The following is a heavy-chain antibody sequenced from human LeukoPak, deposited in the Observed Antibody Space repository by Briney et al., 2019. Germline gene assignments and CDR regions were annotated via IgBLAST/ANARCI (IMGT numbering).Heavy chain of an antibody. CDR3: ARTYYYDSSGRNFDY. V-gene: IGHV3-23*01. Sequence: GGSLRLSCAASGFTFSSYGMSWVRQAPGKGLEWVSAISGSGGSTYYADSVKGRFTISRDNSKNTLYLQMNSLRAEDTAVYYCARTYYYDSSGRNFDYWGQGTLVTVSS. D-gene: IGHD3-22*01. CDR1: GFTFSSYG. J-gene: IGHJ4*02. CDR2: ISGSGGST.